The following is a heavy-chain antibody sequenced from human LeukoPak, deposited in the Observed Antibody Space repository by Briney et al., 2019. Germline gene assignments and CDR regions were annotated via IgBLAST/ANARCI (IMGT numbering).Heavy chain of an antibody. CDR2: INSDGSST. CDR1: GLTFSSYW. D-gene: IGHD3-3*01. CDR3: ARGPYDFWSGYKGTAYFDY. J-gene: IGHJ4*02. V-gene: IGHV3-74*01. Sequence: GGSLRLSCAAAGLTFSSYWMHWVRQAPGKVLVWVSRINSDGSSTIYADSGKGRFTISRDNAKNTLYLQMNSLRAEDTAVYYCARGPYDFWSGYKGTAYFDYWGQGTLVTVSS.